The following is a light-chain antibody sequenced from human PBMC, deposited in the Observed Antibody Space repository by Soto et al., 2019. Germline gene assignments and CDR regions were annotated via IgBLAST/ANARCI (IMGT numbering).Light chain of an antibody. CDR3: CSYAGSYTGV. CDR2: DVS. CDR1: SSDVGGYNY. Sequence: QSALTQPRSVSGSPGQSVTISCTGTSSDVGGYNYVSWYQQHPDKAPQLMIYDVSKRPSGVPDRFSGSKSGNTASLTISGLQAEDEADYYCCSYAGSYTGVFGGGTKLTVL. V-gene: IGLV2-11*01. J-gene: IGLJ3*02.